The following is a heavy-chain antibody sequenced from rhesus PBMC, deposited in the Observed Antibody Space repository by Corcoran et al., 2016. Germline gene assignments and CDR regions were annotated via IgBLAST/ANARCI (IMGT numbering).Heavy chain of an antibody. J-gene: IGHJ4*01. CDR3: ARDTNSNYVYDY. CDR2: IRGRSTST. CDR1: GGSFSGYY. V-gene: IGHV4-165*01. D-gene: IGHD4-23*01. Sequence: QVQLQESGPGLVKPSETLSLTCAVSGGSFSGYYWGWIRQPPGKGLEWIGYIRGRSTSTDSNPALKSLVTISTDTSKTQFSLTLSSVTAADTAVYYCARDTNSNYVYDYWGQGVLVTVSS.